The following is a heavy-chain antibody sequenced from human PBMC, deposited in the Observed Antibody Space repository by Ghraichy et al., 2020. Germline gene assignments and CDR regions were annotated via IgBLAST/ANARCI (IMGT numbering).Heavy chain of an antibody. D-gene: IGHD2-15*01. J-gene: IGHJ4*02. Sequence: GESLNISCAASGFTFSSYAMSWVRQAPGKGLEWVSAISGSGGSTYYADSVKGRFTISRDNSKNTLYLQMNSLRAEDTAVYYCAKRGGVVVVAAQTLFDYWGQGTLVTVSS. CDR1: GFTFSSYA. CDR2: ISGSGGST. CDR3: AKRGGVVVVAAQTLFDY. V-gene: IGHV3-23*01.